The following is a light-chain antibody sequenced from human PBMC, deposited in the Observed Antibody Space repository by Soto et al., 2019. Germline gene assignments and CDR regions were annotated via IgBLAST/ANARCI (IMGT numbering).Light chain of an antibody. CDR1: SSNIGAGYD. Sequence: QLVLTQPPSVSGAPGQRVTISCTGSSSNIGAGYDVYWYQQLPGTAPKLLINGNSNRPSGVPDRFSGSKSGTSASLAITGLQAEDEADYYCQSYDSSLSALFGGGTKLTVL. CDR3: QSYDSSLSAL. J-gene: IGLJ2*01. V-gene: IGLV1-40*01. CDR2: GNS.